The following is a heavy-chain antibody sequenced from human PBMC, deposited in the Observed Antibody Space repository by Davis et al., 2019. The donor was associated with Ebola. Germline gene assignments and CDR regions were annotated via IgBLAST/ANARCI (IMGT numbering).Heavy chain of an antibody. CDR3: ARVQNYDFWSGLGY. V-gene: IGHV3-30*03. Sequence: GESLKISCAASGFTFSSYGMHWVRQAPGKGLEWVAVISYDGNNKYYADSVKGRFTISRDNSKNTLYLQMNSLRAEDTAVYYCARVQNYDFWSGLGYWGQGVLVTVSS. CDR2: ISYDGNNK. J-gene: IGHJ4*02. D-gene: IGHD3-3*01. CDR1: GFTFSSYG.